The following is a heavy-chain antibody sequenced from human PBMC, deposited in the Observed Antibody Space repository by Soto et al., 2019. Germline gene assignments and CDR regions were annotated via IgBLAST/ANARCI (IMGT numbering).Heavy chain of an antibody. CDR2: ISGSGGST. CDR3: AKVFSPEGGNYFDH. CDR1: GFTFSSYA. V-gene: IGHV3-23*01. J-gene: IGHJ4*02. Sequence: PGGSLSLSCAASGFTFSSYAMSWVRQAPGKGLEWVSAISGSGGSTYYADSVKGRFTISRDNSKNTLYLQMNSLRAEDTAVYYCAKVFSPEGGNYFDHWGPGTLVTVSS.